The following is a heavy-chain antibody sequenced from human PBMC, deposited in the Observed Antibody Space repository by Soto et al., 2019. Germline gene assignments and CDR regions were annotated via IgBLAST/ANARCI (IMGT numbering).Heavy chain of an antibody. CDR1: GFTFSSYA. Sequence: EVQLLESGGGLVQPGGSLRLSCAASGFTFSSYAMNWVRQAPGKGLEWVSVISGSDGSTYYADSMKGRFTISRDNSKNTLNLQMNSLRAAETAVYYCARRSSSWYFDYWGQGTLVTVSS. CDR3: ARRSSSWYFDY. V-gene: IGHV3-23*01. D-gene: IGHD6-13*01. J-gene: IGHJ4*02. CDR2: ISGSDGST.